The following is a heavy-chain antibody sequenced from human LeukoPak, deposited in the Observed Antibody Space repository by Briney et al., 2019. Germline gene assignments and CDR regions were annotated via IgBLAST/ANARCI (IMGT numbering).Heavy chain of an antibody. CDR3: ARAVSSGWSYYYYMDV. D-gene: IGHD6-19*01. J-gene: IGHJ6*03. Sequence: ASVKVSCKASGYTFTSYGISWVRQAPGQGLEWMGWISAYNGSTNYAQKLQGRVTMTTDTSTSTAYMELRSLRSDDTAVYYCARAVSSGWSYYYYMDVWGKGTTVTVSS. CDR1: GYTFTSYG. CDR2: ISAYNGST. V-gene: IGHV1-18*01.